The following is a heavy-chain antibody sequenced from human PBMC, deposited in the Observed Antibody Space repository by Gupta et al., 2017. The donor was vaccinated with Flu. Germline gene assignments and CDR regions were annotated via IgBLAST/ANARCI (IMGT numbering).Heavy chain of an antibody. CDR3: ARDLGDCSSTSCYRYYYYGMDV. Sequence: WVAVIWYDGSNKYYADSVKGRFTISRDNSKNTLYLQMNSLRAEDTAVYYCARDLGDCSSTSCYRYYYYGMDVWGQGTTVTVSS. J-gene: IGHJ6*02. V-gene: IGHV3-33*01. D-gene: IGHD2-2*01. CDR2: IWYDGSNK.